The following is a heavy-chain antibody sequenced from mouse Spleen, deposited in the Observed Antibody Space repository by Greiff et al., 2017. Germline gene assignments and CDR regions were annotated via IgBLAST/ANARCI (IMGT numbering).Heavy chain of an antibody. J-gene: IGHJ2*01. CDR1: GYTFTSYW. CDR2: IDPSDSYT. Sequence: QVQLQQPGAELVRPGTSVKLSCKASGYTFTSYWMHWVKQRPGQGLEWIGVIDPSDSYTNYNQKFKGKATLTVDTSSSTAYMQLSSLTSEDSAVYYCARWAYGNSVDYWGQGTTLTVSS. D-gene: IGHD2-1*01. V-gene: IGHV1-59*01. CDR3: ARWAYGNSVDY.